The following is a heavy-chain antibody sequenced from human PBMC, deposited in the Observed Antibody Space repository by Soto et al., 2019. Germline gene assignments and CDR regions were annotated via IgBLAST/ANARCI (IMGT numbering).Heavy chain of an antibody. CDR3: ARDQYGSGSYYPPLYYYYSMDV. V-gene: IGHV1-2*04. D-gene: IGHD3-10*01. CDR1: GYTFTGYY. J-gene: IGHJ6*02. Sequence: ASVKVSCKASGYTFTGYYMHWVRQAPGQGLEWIGWINPNSGGTNYAQKFQGWVTMTRDTSISTAYMELSRLRSDDTAVYYCARDQYGSGSYYPPLYYYYSMDVWGQGTTVTVSS. CDR2: INPNSGGT.